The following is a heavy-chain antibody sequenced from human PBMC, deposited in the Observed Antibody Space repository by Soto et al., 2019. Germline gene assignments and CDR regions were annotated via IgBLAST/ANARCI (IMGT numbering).Heavy chain of an antibody. V-gene: IGHV4-39*01. J-gene: IGHJ5*02. CDR3: ARQGNAARFYWFDP. CDR2: IYYSGST. D-gene: IGHD6-6*01. CDR1: GGSISSSSYY. Sequence: QLQLQESGPGLVKPSETLSLTCTVSGGSISSSSYYWGWIRQPPGKGLEWIGSIYYSGSTYYNPSLKSRVTISVDTSKNQFSLKLSSVTAADTAVYYCARQGNAARFYWFDPWGQGTLVTVSS.